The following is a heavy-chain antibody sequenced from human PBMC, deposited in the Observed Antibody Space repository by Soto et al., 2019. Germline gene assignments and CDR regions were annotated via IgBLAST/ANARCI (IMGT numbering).Heavy chain of an antibody. CDR2: ISYDGSNK. Sequence: QVQLVESGGGVVQPGRSLRLSCAASGFTFSSYGMHWVRQAPGKGLEWVAVISYDGSNKYYADSVKGRFTISRDNSKNTLYLQMNSLRAEDTAVYYCANSTYNGYPFDYWGQGTLVTVSS. D-gene: IGHD5-12*01. V-gene: IGHV3-30*18. J-gene: IGHJ4*02. CDR3: ANSTYNGYPFDY. CDR1: GFTFSSYG.